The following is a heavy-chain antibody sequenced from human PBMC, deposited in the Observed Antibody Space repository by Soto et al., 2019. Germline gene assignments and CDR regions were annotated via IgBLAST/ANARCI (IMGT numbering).Heavy chain of an antibody. CDR3: AHTYGGRSLY. J-gene: IGHJ4*02. V-gene: IGHV2-5*02. CDR2: IYWDDTK. CDR1: GFSLTTDRVG. Sequence: QITLKESGPTLVKPTQTLTLTCTFSGFSLTTDRVGVGWIRQPPGEALEWLAVIYWDDTKTYRPSLESRLTITKDTSKIQVALTMTSIDSVDTATYYCAHTYGGRSLYWGQGTLVTVSS. D-gene: IGHD1-26*01.